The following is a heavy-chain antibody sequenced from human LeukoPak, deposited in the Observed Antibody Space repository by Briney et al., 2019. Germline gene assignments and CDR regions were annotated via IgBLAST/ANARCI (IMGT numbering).Heavy chain of an antibody. J-gene: IGHJ6*04. CDR2: IRYDGTNK. CDR1: GFTFSTYP. V-gene: IGHV3-30*02. CDR3: AKDLGNLAGMDV. D-gene: IGHD7-27*01. Sequence: GNSLRLSCAASGFTFSTYPIHWVRQAPGKGLEWVAFIRYDGTNKYYADSVKGRFTISRDKSKKTVYLQMSSLRTEDTAVYYCAKDLGNLAGMDVWGKGTTVTVSS.